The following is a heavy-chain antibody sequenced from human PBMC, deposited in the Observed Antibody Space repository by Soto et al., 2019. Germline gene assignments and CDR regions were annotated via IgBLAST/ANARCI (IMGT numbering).Heavy chain of an antibody. Sequence: PSETLSLTCAVYGGSFIGYYWSWIRQPPGKGLEWIGEINHSGSTNYNPSLKSRVTISVDTSKNQFSLKLSSVTAADTAVYYCARGPKRGYSYGQPPDYWGQGTLVTVSS. CDR1: GGSFIGYY. V-gene: IGHV4-34*01. J-gene: IGHJ4*02. CDR2: INHSGST. D-gene: IGHD5-18*01. CDR3: ARGPKRGYSYGQPPDY.